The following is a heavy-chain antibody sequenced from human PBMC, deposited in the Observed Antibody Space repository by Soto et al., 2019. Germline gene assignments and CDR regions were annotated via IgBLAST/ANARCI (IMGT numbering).Heavy chain of an antibody. CDR2: IDYSGTA. CDR1: CGSSSVSNAF. V-gene: IGHV4-39*01. Sequence: LETRSLACGVSCGSSSVSNAFWGWVRQRPLKGLEWILNIDYSGTAYFTPSLGTRVTFPVDTSKNQLSLTLDSVTAADTAVYYCARTTGRQLDFWGQG. J-gene: IGHJ4*02. D-gene: IGHD4-4*01. CDR3: ARTTGRQLDF.